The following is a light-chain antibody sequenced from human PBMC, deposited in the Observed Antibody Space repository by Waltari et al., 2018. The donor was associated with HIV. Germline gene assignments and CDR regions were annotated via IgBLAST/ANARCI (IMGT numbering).Light chain of an antibody. CDR2: ANN. CDR1: SSNIGGGT. V-gene: IGLV1-44*01. CDR3: AAWDDSLNGPV. Sequence: QSVLTQPPSASGTPGQKLTISCSGSSSNIGGGTVNWYQQFTGRAPKLLMSANNKRPSGVPDRFSGSKSGTSASLAISGLQSEDEADYYCAAWDDSLNGPVFGGGTRLTVL. J-gene: IGLJ2*01.